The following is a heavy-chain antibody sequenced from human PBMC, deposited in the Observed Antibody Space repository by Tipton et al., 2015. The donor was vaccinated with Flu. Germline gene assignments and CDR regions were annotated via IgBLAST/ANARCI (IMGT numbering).Heavy chain of an antibody. D-gene: IGHD3-22*01. CDR1: GGTFSSYA. V-gene: IGHV1-69*09. Sequence: QLVQSGAEVKRPGSSVKVSCKASGGTFSSYAISWVRQAPGQGLEWMGRIIPILGIANYAQKLQGRVTITADKSTSTAYMELSSRRSGDPAVYSCARTDSSGYYSWGQGTLVTVSS. J-gene: IGHJ4*02. CDR3: ARTDSSGYYS. CDR2: IIPILGIA.